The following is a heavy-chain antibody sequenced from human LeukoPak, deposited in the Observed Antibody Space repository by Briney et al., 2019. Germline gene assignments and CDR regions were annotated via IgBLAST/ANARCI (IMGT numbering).Heavy chain of an antibody. CDR2: ITSSGTYT. J-gene: IGHJ6*03. CDR1: GFTFSNYN. Sequence: GGSLRLSCADSGFTFSNYNMNWVRQAPGKAMEWVSSITSSGTYTFYADSVKGRFTISRDNAKNSLYLQMDSLGPEDTAVYYCARDPYSGDYGTYYYYYMDVWGKGTTVTVSS. D-gene: IGHD1-26*01. V-gene: IGHV3-21*01. CDR3: ARDPYSGDYGTYYYYYMDV.